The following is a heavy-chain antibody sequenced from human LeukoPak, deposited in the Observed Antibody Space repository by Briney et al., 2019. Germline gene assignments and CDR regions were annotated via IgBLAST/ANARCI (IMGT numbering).Heavy chain of an antibody. CDR3: ARGVRIAVAGYIDC. Sequence: GGSLRLSCAASGFTFSSYAMHWVRRASSKGLEWVAAISYDGSNKKYADSVKGRFTISRDNSKNALYLQMNSLRSDDTAVYYCARGVRIAVAGYIDCWGQGTLVTVSS. D-gene: IGHD6-19*01. CDR2: ISYDGSNK. V-gene: IGHV3-30*04. CDR1: GFTFSSYA. J-gene: IGHJ4*02.